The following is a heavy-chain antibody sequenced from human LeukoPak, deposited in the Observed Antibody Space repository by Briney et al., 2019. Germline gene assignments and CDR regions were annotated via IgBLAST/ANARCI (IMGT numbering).Heavy chain of an antibody. V-gene: IGHV3-53*01. D-gene: IGHD6-19*01. Sequence: GGSLRLSCAASGFTFSSYAMHWVRQAPGKGLEWVSVIYSGGSTYYADSVKGRFTISRDNSKNTLYLQMNSLRAEDTAVYYCARGSSGQGVYYFDYWGQGTLVTVSS. CDR2: IYSGGST. J-gene: IGHJ4*02. CDR1: GFTFSSYA. CDR3: ARGSSGQGVYYFDY.